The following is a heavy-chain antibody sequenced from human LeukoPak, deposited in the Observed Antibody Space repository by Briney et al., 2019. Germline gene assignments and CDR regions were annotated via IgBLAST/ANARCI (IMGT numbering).Heavy chain of an antibody. Sequence: GGSLRLSCAASGFTFSSYAMDWVRQAPGKGLEWVAVISYDGSNKYYADSVKGRFTISRDNSKNTLYLQMNSLRAEDTAVYYCAKDMGYIYDYVDVWGKGTTVTISS. CDR1: GFTFSSYA. V-gene: IGHV3-30*04. CDR2: ISYDGSNK. J-gene: IGHJ6*03. CDR3: AKDMGYIYDYVDV. D-gene: IGHD5-24*01.